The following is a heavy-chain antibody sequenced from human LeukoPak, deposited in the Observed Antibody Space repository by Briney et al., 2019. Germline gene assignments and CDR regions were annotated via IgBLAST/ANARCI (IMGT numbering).Heavy chain of an antibody. D-gene: IGHD3-3*01. CDR1: GGSISSYY. CDR3: ARGLDFWSGYYSDY. Sequence: SETLSLTCTVSGGSISSYYWSWIRQPAGKGLEWIGRIYTSGSTNYNPSLKSRVTMSVDTSKNQFSLKLSSVTAADTAVYYCARGLDFWSGYYSDYWGQGTLVTVSS. J-gene: IGHJ4*02. CDR2: IYTSGST. V-gene: IGHV4-4*07.